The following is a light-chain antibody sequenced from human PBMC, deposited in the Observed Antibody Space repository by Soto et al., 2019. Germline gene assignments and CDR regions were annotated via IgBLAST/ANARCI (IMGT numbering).Light chain of an antibody. CDR2: DAS. Sequence: ETVLTQSPATLSLSPGERATLSCRASQSVSSSLAWYQQKPGQAPRLLIYDASNRATGIPARFSGGGSGTDFTLTISSLEPEDFAVYYCQQRSNWYTFGQGTKLEIK. J-gene: IGKJ2*01. V-gene: IGKV3-11*01. CDR1: QSVSSS. CDR3: QQRSNWYT.